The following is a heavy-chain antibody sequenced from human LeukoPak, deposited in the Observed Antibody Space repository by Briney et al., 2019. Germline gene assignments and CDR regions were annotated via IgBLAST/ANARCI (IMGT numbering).Heavy chain of an antibody. CDR3: ARAKYLTDFDN. CDR1: GGTFSSYA. J-gene: IGHJ4*02. CDR2: IIPILGIA. D-gene: IGHD2-2*01. V-gene: IGHV1-69*04. Sequence: ASVKVSCKASGGTFSSYAISWVRQAPGQGLEWMGRIIPILGIANYAQKFQGRVTITADKSTSTAYMELSSLRSEDTAVYYCARAKYLTDFDNWGQGTLVTVSS.